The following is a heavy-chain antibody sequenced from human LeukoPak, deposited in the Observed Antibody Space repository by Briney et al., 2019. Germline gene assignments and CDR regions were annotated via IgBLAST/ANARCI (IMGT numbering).Heavy chain of an antibody. CDR2: ISGSGGNT. D-gene: IGHD6-13*01. CDR1: GFTFSSYA. J-gene: IGHJ4*02. V-gene: IGHV3-23*01. CDR3: AKVSWANYFDY. Sequence: GGSLRLSCAASGFTFSSYAMIWVRQAPGKGLEWVSAISGSGGNTNYADSVRGRFTISRDNSKNTLYLQMNSLRAEDTAIYYCAKVSWANYFDYWGQGTLVTVSS.